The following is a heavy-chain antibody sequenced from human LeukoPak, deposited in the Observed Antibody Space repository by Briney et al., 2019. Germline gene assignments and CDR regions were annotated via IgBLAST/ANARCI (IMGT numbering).Heavy chain of an antibody. Sequence: ASVKVSCKASGYTFTSYGISWVRQAPGQGLEWMGWISAYNGNTNYAQKLQGRVTMTIDTSTSTAYMELRSLRSDDTAVYYCARDPSGNWNRTPFDYWGQGTLVTVSS. D-gene: IGHD1-1*01. CDR1: GYTFTSYG. V-gene: IGHV1-18*04. J-gene: IGHJ4*02. CDR3: ARDPSGNWNRTPFDY. CDR2: ISAYNGNT.